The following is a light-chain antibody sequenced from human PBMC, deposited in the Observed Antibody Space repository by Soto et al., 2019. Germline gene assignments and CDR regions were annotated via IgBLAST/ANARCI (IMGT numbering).Light chain of an antibody. CDR2: EVS. CDR1: SRDVGNYNF. J-gene: IGLJ1*01. CDR3: SSYTTTSTRV. Sequence: QSALTQPASVSGSPGQSITISCTGTSRDVGNYNFVSWYQQYPDKAPKLMIYEVSNRPSGVSNRFSGSKFANTASLTISGLQAEDEAVYSCSSYTTTSTRVFGTGTKVTVL. V-gene: IGLV2-14*01.